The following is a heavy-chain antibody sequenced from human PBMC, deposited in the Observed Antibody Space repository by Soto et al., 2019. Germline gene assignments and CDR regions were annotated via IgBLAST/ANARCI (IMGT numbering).Heavy chain of an antibody. D-gene: IGHD3-10*01. CDR1: GDSIKFYY. J-gene: IGHJ4*02. CDR2: ISNSATT. V-gene: IGHV4-59*01. CDR3: ARAPPGSGWFLVFDH. Sequence: QVRLQQSGPRLVKPSETLSLTCAVSGDSIKFYYWSWIRQSPGMGLEWIGYISNSATTQYNPSLESRVSISADTSKNEVSLRVTSLTVADSAVYFCARAPPGSGWFLVFDHWGQGSLVIVSS.